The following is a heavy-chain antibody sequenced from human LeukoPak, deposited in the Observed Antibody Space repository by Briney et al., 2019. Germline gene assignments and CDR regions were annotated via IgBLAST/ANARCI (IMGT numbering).Heavy chain of an antibody. CDR2: IYHSGPT. Sequence: PSETLSLTCSVSSFSISSGHYWGWIRQPPGKGLEWIGSIYHSGPTYYNPSLKSRVTISVDTSKNHFSLTLTSVTAADTAVYYCARDVDWFDYWGQGTLVTVSS. V-gene: IGHV4-38-2*02. CDR3: ARDVDWFDY. D-gene: IGHD3/OR15-3a*01. J-gene: IGHJ4*02. CDR1: SFSISSGHY.